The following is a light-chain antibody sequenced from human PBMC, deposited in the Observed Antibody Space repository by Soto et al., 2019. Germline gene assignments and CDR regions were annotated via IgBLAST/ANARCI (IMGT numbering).Light chain of an antibody. CDR3: SSYTTSNTRQIV. J-gene: IGLJ1*01. CDR2: DDS. CDR1: SSDVGGYNY. Sequence: QSALTQPASVSGSPGQSITISCTGTSSDVGGYNYVSWYQHHPGKAPKLMIYDDSNRPSGVSNRFSGSKSGNTASLTISGLQPEDEADYYCSSYTTSNTRQIVLGTGTKLTVL. V-gene: IGLV2-14*03.